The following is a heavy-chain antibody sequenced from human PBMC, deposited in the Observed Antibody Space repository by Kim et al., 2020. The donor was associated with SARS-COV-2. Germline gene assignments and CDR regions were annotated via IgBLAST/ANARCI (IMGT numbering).Heavy chain of an antibody. Sequence: KGRFTISRDNAKNSLYLQMNSLRAEDTAVYYCARGWRDIVVVPAATPFDYWGQGTLVTVSS. D-gene: IGHD2-2*01. J-gene: IGHJ4*02. V-gene: IGHV3-7*04. CDR3: ARGWRDIVVVPAATPFDY.